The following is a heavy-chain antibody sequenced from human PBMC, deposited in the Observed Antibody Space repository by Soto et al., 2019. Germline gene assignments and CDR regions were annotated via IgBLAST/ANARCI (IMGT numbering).Heavy chain of an antibody. CDR3: ARDGLLFSGPYRPSRFDY. CDR2: IKHDTSEA. D-gene: IGHD3-16*02. V-gene: IGHV3-7*03. Sequence: PGGSLRVSCPASGFKCIDYWMSWVRQAPGKGLEWVGNIKHDTSEAHYADSVKGRFTITRDNIKNFLFLQMNGLRSDDTASYYCARDGLLFSGPYRPSRFDYWGLGTLVTVSS. J-gene: IGHJ4*02. CDR1: GFKCIDYW.